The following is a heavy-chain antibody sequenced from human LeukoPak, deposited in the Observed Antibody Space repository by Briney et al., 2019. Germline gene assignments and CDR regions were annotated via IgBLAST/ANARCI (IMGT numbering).Heavy chain of an antibody. J-gene: IGHJ4*02. D-gene: IGHD4-17*01. CDR1: GGSFSGYY. CDR2: INHSGST. V-gene: IGHV4-34*01. CDR3: ARARVSPDYEIDY. Sequence: SETLSLTCAVYGGSFSGYYWSWIRQPPGKGLGWIGEINHSGSTNYNPSLKRRVTISVDTSKNQSSLKLSSVTAADTAVYYCARARVSPDYEIDYWGQGTLVTVSS.